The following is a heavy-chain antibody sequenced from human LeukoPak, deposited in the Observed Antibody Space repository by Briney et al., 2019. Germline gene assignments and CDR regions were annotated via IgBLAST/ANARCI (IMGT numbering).Heavy chain of an antibody. D-gene: IGHD3-9*01. Sequence: ASVKVSCKASGYTFTGYYMHWVRQAPGQGLEWMGWINPNSGGTNYAQKFQGRVTMTRDTSISTAYMELSRLRSDDTAVYYCARDRGYDILTGYLIIHNWFDPWGQGTLVTVSS. CDR3: ARDRGYDILTGYLIIHNWFDP. J-gene: IGHJ5*02. CDR1: GYTFTGYY. V-gene: IGHV1-2*02. CDR2: INPNSGGT.